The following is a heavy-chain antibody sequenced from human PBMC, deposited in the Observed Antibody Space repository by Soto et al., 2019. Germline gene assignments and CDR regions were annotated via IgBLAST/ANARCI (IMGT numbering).Heavy chain of an antibody. Sequence: QVQLQESGPGLVKPSQTLSLTCTVSSGSISSGGYYWSWIRQHPGKGLEWIGYIYYSGSTYYNPSLKSRFTISVDTSKNQFSLKLSSVTAADTAVYYCARSPEATVTAFDYWGQGTLVTVSS. D-gene: IGHD4-17*01. J-gene: IGHJ4*02. V-gene: IGHV4-31*03. CDR2: IYYSGST. CDR3: ARSPEATVTAFDY. CDR1: SGSISSGGYY.